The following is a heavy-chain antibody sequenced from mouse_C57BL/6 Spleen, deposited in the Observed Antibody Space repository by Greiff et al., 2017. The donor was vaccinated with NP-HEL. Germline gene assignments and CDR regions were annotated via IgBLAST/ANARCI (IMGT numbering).Heavy chain of an antibody. J-gene: IGHJ4*01. CDR3: ARRRGITTVDAMDY. CDR1: GYAFSSYW. CDR2: IYPGDGDT. Sequence: QVQLQQSGAELVKPGASVKISCKASGYAFSSYWMNWVKQRPGKGLEWFGQIYPGDGDTNYNGKFKGKATLTADKSSSTAYMQLSSLTSEDSAVYFCARRRGITTVDAMDYWGQGTSVTVSS. V-gene: IGHV1-80*01. D-gene: IGHD1-1*01.